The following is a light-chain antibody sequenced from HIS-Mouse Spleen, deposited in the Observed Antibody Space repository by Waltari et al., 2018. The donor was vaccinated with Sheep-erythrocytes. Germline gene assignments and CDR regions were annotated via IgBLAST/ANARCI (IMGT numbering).Light chain of an antibody. CDR1: SSNIGSNT. V-gene: IGLV1-44*01. J-gene: IGLJ3*02. CDR3: CSYAGSYTFWV. Sequence: QSVLTQPPSASGTPGQRVTISCSGSSSNIGSNTVNWYQQLPGTAPKLMIYDVSKRPSGVPDRFSGSKSGNTASLTISGLQAEDEADYYCCSYAGSYTFWVFGGGTKLTVL. CDR2: DVS.